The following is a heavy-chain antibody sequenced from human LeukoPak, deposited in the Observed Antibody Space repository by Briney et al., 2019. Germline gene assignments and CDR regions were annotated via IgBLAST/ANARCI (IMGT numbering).Heavy chain of an antibody. Sequence: HPGGSLRLSCAASGLTVSSNYMSWVRQAPGKGLEWASVIYSGGSTYYADSVKGRFTISRDNSKNTLYLQMNSLRAEDTAVYYCARDLLAAAVDYWGQGTLVTVSS. J-gene: IGHJ4*02. D-gene: IGHD6-13*01. CDR2: IYSGGST. CDR3: ARDLLAAAVDY. CDR1: GLTVSSNY. V-gene: IGHV3-66*02.